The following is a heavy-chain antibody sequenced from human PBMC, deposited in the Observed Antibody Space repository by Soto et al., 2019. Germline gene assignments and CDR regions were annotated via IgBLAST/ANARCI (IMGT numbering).Heavy chain of an antibody. CDR2: IIPIFNSP. J-gene: IGHJ4*02. Sequence: ASVKVSCKVSGSRFSNYVISWVRQAPGHGLEWLGRIIPIFNSPKYAQSFQGRVTITADKSTSTASLELSSLRSDDTAVYYCAREGRGKKAGYNGLVSLGYWGQGTLVTVS. CDR1: GSRFSNYV. CDR3: AREGRGKKAGYNGLVSLGY. V-gene: IGHV1-69*06. D-gene: IGHD2-2*02.